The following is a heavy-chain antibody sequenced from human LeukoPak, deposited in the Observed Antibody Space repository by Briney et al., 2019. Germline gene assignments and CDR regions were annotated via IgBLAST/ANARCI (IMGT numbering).Heavy chain of an antibody. V-gene: IGHV3-48*02. CDR2: ISSSTI. Sequence: GGSLRLSCAASGFTFSSYSMNWVRQAPGKGLEWVSYISSSTIYYADSVKGRFTISRDNAKNSLYLQMNSLRDEDTAVYYCARDALVRWFDPWGQGTLVTVSS. CDR3: ARDALVRWFDP. CDR1: GFTFSSYS. D-gene: IGHD6-6*01. J-gene: IGHJ5*02.